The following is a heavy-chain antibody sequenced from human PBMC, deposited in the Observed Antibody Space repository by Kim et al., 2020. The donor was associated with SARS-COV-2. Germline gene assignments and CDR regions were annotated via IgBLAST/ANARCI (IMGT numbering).Heavy chain of an antibody. V-gene: IGHV3-23*01. CDR3: AKRAFVEMATEYNWFAT. D-gene: IGHD5-12*01. J-gene: IGHJ5*02. Sequence: GGSLRLSCAASGFTFSSYAMSWVRQAPGKGLEWASAISGSGGSTYYADSVKGRFTISRDNSKNTLYLQMNSLRAEDTAVYYCAKRAFVEMATEYNWFATWGQGTLVTVSS. CDR1: GFTFSSYA. CDR2: ISGSGGST.